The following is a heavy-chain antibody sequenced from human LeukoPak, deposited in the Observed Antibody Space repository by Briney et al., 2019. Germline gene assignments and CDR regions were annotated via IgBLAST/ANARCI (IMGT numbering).Heavy chain of an antibody. CDR1: GYTFTGYD. V-gene: IGHV1-46*01. CDR2: INPSGDST. J-gene: IGHJ4*02. Sequence: GASVKVSCKASGYTFTGYDTHWVRQAPGQGLEWMGIINPSGDSTSYAQKFQGRVTMTRDTSTSTVYMELSSLRSEDTAVYYCASVLYCGADCYSGRYFFDYWGQGTLVTVSS. CDR3: ASVLYCGADCYSGRYFFDY. D-gene: IGHD2-21*02.